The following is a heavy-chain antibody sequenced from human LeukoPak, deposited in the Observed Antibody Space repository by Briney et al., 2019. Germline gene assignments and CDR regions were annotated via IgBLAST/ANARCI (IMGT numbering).Heavy chain of an antibody. D-gene: IGHD6-13*01. CDR1: GDSIGNYH. J-gene: IGHJ3*02. Sequence: SETLSLTCTVSGDSIGNYHWNWVRQPAGKGLEWIGRIYTSGNTDYNPSLKSRITMSVDTSKKQFSLKLRSVTAADTAVYYCARCSSWYFCAFDIWGQGTVVTVSS. CDR2: IYTSGNT. V-gene: IGHV4-4*07. CDR3: ARCSSWYFCAFDI.